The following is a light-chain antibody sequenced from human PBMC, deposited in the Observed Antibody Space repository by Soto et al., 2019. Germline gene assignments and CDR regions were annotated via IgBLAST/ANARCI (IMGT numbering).Light chain of an antibody. Sequence: IQMTQSPSSLSASTGDRVTITCRASQGISSYLAWYQQKPGKAPKLLIYAASTLQSGVPSRFSGSGSGTDFTLTISCLQSEDFATYYCQQYYSYPPTSGQGTRLEIK. CDR3: QQYYSYPPT. V-gene: IGKV1-8*01. J-gene: IGKJ5*01. CDR1: QGISSY. CDR2: AAS.